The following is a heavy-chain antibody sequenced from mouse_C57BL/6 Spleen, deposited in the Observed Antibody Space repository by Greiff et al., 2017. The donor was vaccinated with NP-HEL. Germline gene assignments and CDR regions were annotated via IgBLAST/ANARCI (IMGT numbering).Heavy chain of an antibody. Sequence: EVMLVESGGGLVQPGGSLKLSCAASGFTFSDYYMYWVRQTPEKRLEWVAYISNGGGSTYYPDTVKGRFTISRDNAKNTLYLQMSRLQSEDTAMYYCARPYYSNSYWYFDVWGTGTTVTVSS. CDR3: ARPYYSNSYWYFDV. D-gene: IGHD2-5*01. CDR2: ISNGGGST. CDR1: GFTFSDYY. J-gene: IGHJ1*03. V-gene: IGHV5-12*01.